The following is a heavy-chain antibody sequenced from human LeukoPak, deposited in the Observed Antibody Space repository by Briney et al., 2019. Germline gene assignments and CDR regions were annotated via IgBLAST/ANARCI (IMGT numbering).Heavy chain of an antibody. CDR1: GGSFSGYY. D-gene: IGHD4-17*01. J-gene: IGHJ4*02. CDR3: ARKGTGRYGRPLDY. V-gene: IGHV4-34*01. CDR2: INHSGST. Sequence: KPSETLSLTCAVYGGSFSGYYWSWIRQPPGKGLEWIGEINHSGSTNYNPSLKSRVTISVDTSKNQFSLKLSSVTAADTAVYYCARKGTGRYGRPLDYWGQGTLVTVSS.